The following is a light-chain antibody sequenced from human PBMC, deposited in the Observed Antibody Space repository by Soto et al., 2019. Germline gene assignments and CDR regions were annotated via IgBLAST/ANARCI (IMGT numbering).Light chain of an antibody. J-gene: IGLJ2*01. V-gene: IGLV1-44*01. CDR3: AAWDDSLNGVV. CDR1: SSNIGSNT. CDR2: TNN. Sequence: QSVLTQPPSASGTPGQRVTISCSGSSSNIGSNTVNWYQQLPGTAPKLLICTNNQRPSGVPDRFSGSKSGTSASLAISGLQSEDEADYYCAAWDDSLNGVVFGGGTMLTVL.